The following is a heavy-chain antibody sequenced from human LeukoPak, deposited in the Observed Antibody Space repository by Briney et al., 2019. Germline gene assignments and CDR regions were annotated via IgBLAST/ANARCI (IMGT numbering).Heavy chain of an antibody. J-gene: IGHJ4*02. V-gene: IGHV3-30*03. CDR2: ISYDGSNK. D-gene: IGHD3/OR15-3a*01. Sequence: GGSLRLSCAASGFTFNNYGMHWVRQAPGKGLEWVAVISYDGSNKYYADSVKGRFTISRDNSKNTLYLQMNSLRAEDAAFYYCARDSGFSGTQRGEYWGQGTLVTVSS. CDR1: GFTFNNYG. CDR3: ARDSGFSGTQRGEY.